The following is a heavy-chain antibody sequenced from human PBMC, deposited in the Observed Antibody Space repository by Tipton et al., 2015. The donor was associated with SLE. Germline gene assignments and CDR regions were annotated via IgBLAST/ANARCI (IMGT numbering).Heavy chain of an antibody. Sequence: TLSLTCTVSGGSISSHYWSWIRQPPGKGLEWIGYIYTSGSTNYNPSLKSQVTISVDTSKNQFSLKLSSVTAADTAVYYCARTPGGAFDIWGQGTMVTVSS. D-gene: IGHD2-15*01. CDR2: IYTSGST. CDR3: ARTPGGAFDI. V-gene: IGHV4-4*08. J-gene: IGHJ3*02. CDR1: GGSISSHY.